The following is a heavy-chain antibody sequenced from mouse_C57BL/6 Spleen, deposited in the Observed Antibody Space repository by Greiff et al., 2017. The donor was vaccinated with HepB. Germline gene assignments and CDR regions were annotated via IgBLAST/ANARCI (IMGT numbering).Heavy chain of an antibody. D-gene: IGHD2-3*01. V-gene: IGHV1-82*01. Sequence: VQVVESGPELVKPGASVKISCKASGYAFSSSWMNWVKQRPGKGLEWIGRIYPGDGDTNYNGKFKGKATLTADKSSSTAYMQLSSLTSEDSAVYFCASIYDGYYTGYAMDYWGQGTSVTVSS. CDR2: IYPGDGDT. CDR1: GYAFSSSW. CDR3: ASIYDGYYTGYAMDY. J-gene: IGHJ4*01.